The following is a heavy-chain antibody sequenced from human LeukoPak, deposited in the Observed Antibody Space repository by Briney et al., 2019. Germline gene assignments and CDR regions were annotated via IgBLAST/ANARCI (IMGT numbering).Heavy chain of an antibody. CDR3: ARGVFQGALDY. D-gene: IGHD5/OR15-5a*01. J-gene: IGHJ4*02. CDR1: GYTFIGSF. CDR2: INTNSGVT. Sequence: ASVKVSCKASGYTFIGSFLHWVRQAAGQGLEWMGWINTNSGVTSYAQKFQGRVTLTRDTSISTVYMELNSLTSDDTAVYFCARGVFQGALDYWGQGTRVTVSS. V-gene: IGHV1-2*02.